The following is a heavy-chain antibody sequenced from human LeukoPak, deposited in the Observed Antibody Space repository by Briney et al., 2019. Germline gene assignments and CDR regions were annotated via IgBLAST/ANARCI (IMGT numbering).Heavy chain of an antibody. Sequence: GGSLRHSCTASGFTFNSYWMHWVRQAPGKGLVWVSRINSDGSSTSYADSVKGRFTISRDNAKNTLYLQMNSLRAEDTAVYYCARRGIAAAGDYWGQGTLVTVSS. CDR1: GFTFNSYW. CDR2: INSDGSST. J-gene: IGHJ4*02. CDR3: ARRGIAAAGDY. D-gene: IGHD6-13*01. V-gene: IGHV3-74*01.